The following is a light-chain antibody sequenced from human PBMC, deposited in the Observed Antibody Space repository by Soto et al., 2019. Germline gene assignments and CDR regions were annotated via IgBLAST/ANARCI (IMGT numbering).Light chain of an antibody. Sequence: QSALTQPASMSGSPGQSITISCTGTSGDVGFYDFVSWYQQHPGKVPRLIIYGVTKRPSGVSHRFSGSKSGNTASLTISGLQVEDEADYSCSSYTGSSTYVFGGGTKLTGL. J-gene: IGLJ3*02. CDR3: SSYTGSSTYV. CDR2: GVT. V-gene: IGLV2-14*03. CDR1: SGDVGFYDF.